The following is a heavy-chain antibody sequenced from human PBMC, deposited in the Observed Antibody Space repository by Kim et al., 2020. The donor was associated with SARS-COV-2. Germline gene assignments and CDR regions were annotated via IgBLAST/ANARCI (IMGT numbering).Heavy chain of an antibody. D-gene: IGHD2-2*01. CDR2: IQPNGSAT. CDR3: AKLVLPAARHFYGLDF. CDR1: EFAFISYW. J-gene: IGHJ6*01. Sequence: GGSLRLSCAASEFAFISYWMYWVRQAPGKGLEWVATIQPNGSATYYVDSVRGRFTISRDNAKKSLSLQTNSLRAEDTAVYYCAKLVLPAARHFYGLDFWG. V-gene: IGHV3-7*03.